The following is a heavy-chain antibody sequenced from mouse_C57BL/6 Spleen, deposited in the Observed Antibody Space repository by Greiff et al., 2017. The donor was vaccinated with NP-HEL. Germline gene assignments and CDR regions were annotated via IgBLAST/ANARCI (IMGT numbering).Heavy chain of an antibody. CDR1: GYSITSGYY. CDR3: ASLYGKGYAMDY. CDR2: ISYDGSN. D-gene: IGHD2-1*01. V-gene: IGHV3-6*01. Sequence: EVQRVESGPGLVKPSQSLSLTCSVTGYSITSGYYWNWIRQFPGNKLEWMGYISYDGSNNYNPSLKNRISITRDTSKNQFFLKLNSVTTEDTATYYCASLYGKGYAMDYWGQGTSVTVSS. J-gene: IGHJ4*01.